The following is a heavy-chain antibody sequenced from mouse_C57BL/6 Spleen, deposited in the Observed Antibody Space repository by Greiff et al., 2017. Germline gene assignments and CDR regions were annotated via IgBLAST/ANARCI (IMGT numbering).Heavy chain of an antibody. CDR1: GYTFTSYW. J-gene: IGHJ3*01. V-gene: IGHV1-55*01. CDR2: IYPGSGST. CDR3: ARGVFAY. Sequence: VQLQQPGAELVKPGASVKMSCKASGYTFTSYWITWVKQRPGQGLEWIGDIYPGSGSTNYNEKFKSKATLTVDKSSSTAYMQLSSLTSEDSAVYYCARGVFAYWGQGTLVTVSA.